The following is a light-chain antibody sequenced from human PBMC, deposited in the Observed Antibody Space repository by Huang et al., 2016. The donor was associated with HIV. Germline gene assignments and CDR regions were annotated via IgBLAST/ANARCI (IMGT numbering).Light chain of an antibody. CDR2: GVS. V-gene: IGKV1-NL1*01. CDR3: QQSYGVPLT. Sequence: DIQMTQSPSSLSASVGDRGTITCRASQGIRNSVAWYQHKPGKAPKLLLYGVSRLESGVPSRFSGSGSGTDYTLTISSLEPEDFATYYCQQSYGVPLTFGGGTKVEI. J-gene: IGKJ4*01. CDR1: QGIRNS.